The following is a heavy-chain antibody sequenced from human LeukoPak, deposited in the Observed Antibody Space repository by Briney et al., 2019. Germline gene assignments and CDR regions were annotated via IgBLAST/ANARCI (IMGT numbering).Heavy chain of an antibody. CDR1: RFTFNNYA. J-gene: IGHJ4*02. V-gene: IGHV3-23*01. CDR2: ISHNGRDT. Sequence: PGGSPRLSCAASRFTFNNYAMSWVRQAPGKGLEWVSAISHNGRDTYYADSVQGRFTISRDNSKNMLNLQMDSLLAEDTAVYYCAKELAITLPFDYWGQGTLVTVSS. D-gene: IGHD2-21*01. CDR3: AKELAITLPFDY.